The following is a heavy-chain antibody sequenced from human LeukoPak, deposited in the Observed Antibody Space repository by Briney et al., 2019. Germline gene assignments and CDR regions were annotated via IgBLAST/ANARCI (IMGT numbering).Heavy chain of an antibody. CDR2: IRSKANSYAT. CDR3: TSAIGGVIADIDY. CDR1: GFTFSGSA. J-gene: IGHJ4*02. V-gene: IGHV3-73*01. Sequence: GGSLKLSCAASGFTFSGSAMHWVRQASGKGLEWVGRIRSKANSYATAYAASVKGRFTISRDDSKNTAYLQMNRLKTEDTAVYYCTSAIGGVIADIDYWGQGTLVTVSS. D-gene: IGHD3-16*02.